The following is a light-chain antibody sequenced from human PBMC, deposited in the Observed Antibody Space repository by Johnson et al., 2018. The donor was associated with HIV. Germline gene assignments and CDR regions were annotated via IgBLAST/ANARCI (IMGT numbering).Light chain of an antibody. J-gene: IGLJ1*01. CDR2: DNN. V-gene: IGLV1-51*01. CDR3: GTWDSSLSAEV. Sequence: QSVLTQPPSVSAAPGQKVTISCSGSSSNIGNNYVSWYQQLPGTAPKLLIYDNNKRPSGIPDRFSGSKSGTSATLGLTGLKTGDEADYYCGTWDSSLSAEVFGTGTKGTIL. CDR1: SSNIGNNY.